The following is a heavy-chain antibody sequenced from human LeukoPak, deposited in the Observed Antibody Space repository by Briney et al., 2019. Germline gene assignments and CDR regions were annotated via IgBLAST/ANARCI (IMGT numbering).Heavy chain of an antibody. J-gene: IGHJ4*02. CDR3: ASLTGTARGY. CDR1: GASISSYY. V-gene: IGHV4-59*08. CDR2: IYGSGST. Sequence: SETLSLTCTVSGASISSYYWSWIRQPPGKGLEWIGYIYGSGSTNYNPSLKSRVTISLDTSMNQFSLKLSSVTAADTAVYYCASLTGTARGYWGQGTLVTVSS. D-gene: IGHD1-7*01.